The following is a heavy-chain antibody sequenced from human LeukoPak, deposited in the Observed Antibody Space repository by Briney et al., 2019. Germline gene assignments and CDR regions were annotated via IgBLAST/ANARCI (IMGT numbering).Heavy chain of an antibody. Sequence: HWVRQAPGQGLEWMGIINPSGGSTSYAQKFQGRVTMTRDTSTSTVYMELSSLRSEDTAVYYCARGITIFGVVITYFDYWGQGTLVTVSS. CDR3: ARGITIFGVVITYFDY. CDR2: INPSGGST. V-gene: IGHV1-46*01. D-gene: IGHD3-3*01. J-gene: IGHJ4*02.